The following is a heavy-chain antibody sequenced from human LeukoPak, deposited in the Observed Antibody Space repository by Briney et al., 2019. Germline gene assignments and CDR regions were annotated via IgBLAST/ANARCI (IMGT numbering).Heavy chain of an antibody. D-gene: IGHD6-19*01. CDR1: VFTFYNYC. V-gene: IGHV3-23*01. CDR2: ISGSGGST. Sequence: PGGSLRLSCVTSVFTFYNYCMTWVRQAPGKGLEWVAAISGSGGSTYYADSVKRGFTISRDKSKNKLYLEMNSLRAEDTAVYYCAKEEGSSGWEPLDYWGQGTLVTVSS. CDR3: AKEEGSSGWEPLDY. J-gene: IGHJ4*02.